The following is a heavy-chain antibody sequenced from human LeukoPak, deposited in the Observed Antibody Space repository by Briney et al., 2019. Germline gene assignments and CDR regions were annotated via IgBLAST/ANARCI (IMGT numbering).Heavy chain of an antibody. CDR1: GFTFSSHA. CDR3: AKTRAYSSSRVNEYFQH. Sequence: PGGSLRLSCAASGFTFSSHAMSWVRQAPGKGLEWVSGIIGSGGSTDYADSVKGRFTISRDNSKNTLYLQMNNLRAEDTAVYYCAKTRAYSSSRVNEYFQHWGQGTLVTVSS. V-gene: IGHV3-23*01. CDR2: IIGSGGST. J-gene: IGHJ1*01. D-gene: IGHD6-13*01.